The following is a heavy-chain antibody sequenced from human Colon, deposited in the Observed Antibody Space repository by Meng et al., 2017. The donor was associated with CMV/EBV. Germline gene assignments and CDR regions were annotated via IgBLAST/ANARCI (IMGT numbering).Heavy chain of an antibody. Sequence: QVQLRQWGAGLLKPSETLSLTCAVYGGSFSGYYWSWIRQPPGKGLEWIGEINHSGSTNYNPSLKSRVTISVNTSKNQFSLKLSSVTAADTAVYYCARGLYGSGRHQIDYWGQGTLVTVSS. V-gene: IGHV4-34*01. D-gene: IGHD3-10*01. J-gene: IGHJ4*02. CDR3: ARGLYGSGRHQIDY. CDR2: INHSGST. CDR1: GGSFSGYY.